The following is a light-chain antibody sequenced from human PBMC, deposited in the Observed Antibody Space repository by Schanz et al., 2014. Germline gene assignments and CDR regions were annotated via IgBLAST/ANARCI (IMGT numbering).Light chain of an antibody. Sequence: EIVLTQSPGTLSLSPGERATLSCRASQSVHRNYLAWHQQKPGQAPRLLIYGASSRATGIPDRFSGSGSGTEFTLTISSLQSEDFAVYYCQQYNDWPLTFGPGTKVNIK. CDR1: QSVHRN. CDR2: GAS. V-gene: IGKV3D-15*01. J-gene: IGKJ3*01. CDR3: QQYNDWPLT.